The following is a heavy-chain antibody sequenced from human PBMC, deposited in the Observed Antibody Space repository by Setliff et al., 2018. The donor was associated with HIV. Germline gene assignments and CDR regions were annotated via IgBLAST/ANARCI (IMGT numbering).Heavy chain of an antibody. CDR1: GGSFSDYY. CDR3: AREDYYYYGMDV. CDR2: INHRGST. J-gene: IGHJ6*02. Sequence: SETLSLTCAVYGGSFSDYYWTWIRQSPGKGLEWIGEINHRGSTNYNPSLKSRVTVSVDTSKNQFSLKLGSVTAADTAVYYCAREDYYYYGMDVWGQGTTVTVSS. V-gene: IGHV4-34*01.